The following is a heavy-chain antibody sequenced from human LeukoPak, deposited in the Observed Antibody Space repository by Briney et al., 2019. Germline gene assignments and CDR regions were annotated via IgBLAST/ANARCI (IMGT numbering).Heavy chain of an antibody. CDR2: IYYSGST. D-gene: IGHD2-2*01. Sequence: SETLSLTCTVSGGSISSSSYYWGWIRQPPGKGLEWIGSIYYSGSTYYNPSLKSRVTISVDTFKNQFSLKLSSVTAADTAVYYCARDCFPLYCSSTSCDSNWFDPWGQGTLVTVSS. J-gene: IGHJ5*02. CDR3: ARDCFPLYCSSTSCDSNWFDP. V-gene: IGHV4-39*07. CDR1: GGSISSSSYY.